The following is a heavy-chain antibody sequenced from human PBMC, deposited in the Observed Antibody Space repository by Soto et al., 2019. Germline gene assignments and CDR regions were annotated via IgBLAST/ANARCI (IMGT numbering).Heavy chain of an antibody. CDR2: ISAYNGNT. CDR1: GYTFTSYG. Sequence: ASVKVSCKASGYTFTSYGISWVRQAPGQGLEWMGWISAYNGNTNYAQKLQGRVTMTTDTSTSTAYMELGSLRSDDTAVYYCARDLPRVVGAMDYYYGMDVWGQGTTVTVSS. D-gene: IGHD1-26*01. V-gene: IGHV1-18*01. J-gene: IGHJ6*02. CDR3: ARDLPRVVGAMDYYYGMDV.